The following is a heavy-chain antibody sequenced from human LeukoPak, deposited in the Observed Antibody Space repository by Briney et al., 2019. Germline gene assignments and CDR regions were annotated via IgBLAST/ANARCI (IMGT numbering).Heavy chain of an antibody. CDR3: ARDQVPDDY. CDR1: GFTFRNYW. J-gene: IGHJ4*02. CDR2: INQDGSER. Sequence: GGSLRLSCAASGFTFRNYWMTWVRQAPGKGLEWVANINQDGSERFYVDSAKGRFTISRDYAENSLFLQMNSLRAEDTAIYYCARDQVPDDYWGQGTLVTVSS. V-gene: IGHV3-7*03.